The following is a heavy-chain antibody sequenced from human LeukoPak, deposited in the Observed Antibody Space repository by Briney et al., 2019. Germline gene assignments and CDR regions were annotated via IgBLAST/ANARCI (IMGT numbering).Heavy chain of an antibody. CDR3: ARVMFWTGTNWFDP. CDR1: GYTFTSYA. J-gene: IGHJ5*02. CDR2: INAGNGNT. Sequence: GASVKVSCKASGYTFTSYAMHWVRQAPGQRLECMGWINAGNGNTKYSQKFQGRVTITRDTSASTAYMELSSLRSEDTAVYYCARVMFWTGTNWFDPWGQGTLVTVSS. D-gene: IGHD3-10*02. V-gene: IGHV1-3*01.